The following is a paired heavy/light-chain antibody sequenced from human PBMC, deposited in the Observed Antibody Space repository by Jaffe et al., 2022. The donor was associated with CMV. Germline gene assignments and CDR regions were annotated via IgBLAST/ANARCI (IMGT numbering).Heavy chain of an antibody. V-gene: IGHV5-51*01. J-gene: IGHJ4*02. D-gene: IGHD3-22*01. CDR2: INPGDSET. Sequence: VQLVQSGAEVKKPGESLKISCKGSGYSFTSHWIGWVRQRPGKGLEWMGIINPGDSETRYSPSFQGQVTISADKSITTAYVQWRSLKASDTAIYYCARHQENYYDNSGSVFDYWGQGTLVTVSS. CDR1: GYSFTSHW. CDR3: ARHQENYYDNSGSVFDY.
Light chain of an antibody. V-gene: IGLV3-1*01. Sequence: SYEVSQPPSVSVSPGQTASITCSGDKLGDKYVSWHQQRPGQSPVLVIYKDTKRPSGVPERFSGSNSGNTATLTISGTQAMDEADYYCQLWDSSSLVVFGGGTKLTVL. J-gene: IGLJ2*01. CDR2: KDT. CDR1: KLGDKY. CDR3: QLWDSSSLVV.